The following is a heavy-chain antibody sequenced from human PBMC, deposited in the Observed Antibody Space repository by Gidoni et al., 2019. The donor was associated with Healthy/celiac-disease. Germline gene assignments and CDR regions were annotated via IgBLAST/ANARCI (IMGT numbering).Heavy chain of an antibody. D-gene: IGHD3-9*01. V-gene: IGHV3-66*01. CDR2: IYSGGST. CDR1: GFTVSSKY. Sequence: EVPLVESGGGLVQPGGSLRLSCAASGFTVSSKYMSWVRQAPGKGLEWVSVIYSGGSTYYADSVKGRFTISRDNSKNTLYLQMNSLRAEDTAVYYCAAYDILTGYYSRSLSIDYWGQGTLVTVSS. J-gene: IGHJ4*02. CDR3: AAYDILTGYYSRSLSIDY.